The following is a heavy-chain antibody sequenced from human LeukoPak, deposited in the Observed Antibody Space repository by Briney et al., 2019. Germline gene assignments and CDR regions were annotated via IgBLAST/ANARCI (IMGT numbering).Heavy chain of an antibody. CDR2: INHSGST. CDR3: ARHSWFGEFND. J-gene: IGHJ4*02. D-gene: IGHD3-10*01. CDR1: GGSFSGYY. Sequence: PSETLSLTCAVYGGSFSGYYWSWIRQPPGKGLEWIGEINHSGSTNYNPSLKSRVTISVDTSKNQFSLKLSSVTAADTAVYYCARHSWFGEFNDWGQGTLVTVSS. V-gene: IGHV4-34*01.